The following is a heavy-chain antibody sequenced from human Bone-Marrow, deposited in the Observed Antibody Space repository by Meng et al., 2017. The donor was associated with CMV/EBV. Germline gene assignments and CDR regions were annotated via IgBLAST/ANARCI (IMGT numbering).Heavy chain of an antibody. CDR2: IKQDGSEK. D-gene: IGHD1-26*01. Sequence: LSLTCAASGFTFSSYWMSWVRQAPGKGLEWVGNIKQDGSEKNYVDSVKGRLTISRDNAKNSLHLQMNSLRAEDTAVYYCARGAPDNGGGYYFDYWGHDTLVTVSS. CDR3: ARGAPDNGGGYYFDY. CDR1: GFTFSSYW. J-gene: IGHJ4*01. V-gene: IGHV3-7*01.